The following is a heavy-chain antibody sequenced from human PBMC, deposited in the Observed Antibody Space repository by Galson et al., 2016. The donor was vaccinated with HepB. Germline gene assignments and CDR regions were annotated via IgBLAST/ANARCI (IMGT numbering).Heavy chain of an antibody. CDR1: GFTFSDYA. Sequence: SLRLSCAASGFTFSDYAMSWVRQAPGKGLQWVSTIRGTDVTTHYADSVKGRFTISRDNSKNTLYLQMSSLRAEDTAMYYCAKATPYYDVLTGFFVYYSDYWGHGTLVTVSS. D-gene: IGHD3-9*01. J-gene: IGHJ4*01. CDR2: IRGTDVTT. CDR3: AKATPYYDVLTGFFVYYSDY. V-gene: IGHV3-23*01.